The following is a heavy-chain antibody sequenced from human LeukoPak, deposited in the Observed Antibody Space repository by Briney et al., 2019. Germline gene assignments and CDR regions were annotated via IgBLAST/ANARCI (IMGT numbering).Heavy chain of an antibody. J-gene: IGHJ5*02. V-gene: IGHV4-59*01. D-gene: IGHD1-26*01. Sequence: SETLSLTCTVSGGSISSYYWSWIRQPPGKGLEWIGYIYYIGSTNYNPSLKSRVTMSVDTSKNQLSLKLSSVTAADTAVYYCARSYSGSYRDWFDPWGQGTLVTVSS. CDR2: IYYIGST. CDR3: ARSYSGSYRDWFDP. CDR1: GGSISSYY.